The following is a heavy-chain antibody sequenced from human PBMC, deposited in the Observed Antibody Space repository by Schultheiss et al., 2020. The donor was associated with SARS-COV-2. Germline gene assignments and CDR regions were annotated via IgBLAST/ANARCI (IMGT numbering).Heavy chain of an antibody. J-gene: IGHJ4*02. V-gene: IGHV3-30*18. CDR2: ISYDGSNK. Sequence: GGSLRLSCAASGFTFSSYGMHWVRQAPGKGLEWVAVISYDGSNKYYADSVKGRFTISRDNSKNTVYLQMNSLRPEDTAVYYCAKEFAVGINSFSFFDYWGQGTLVTVSS. CDR1: GFTFSSYG. D-gene: IGHD4-23*01. CDR3: AKEFAVGINSFSFFDY.